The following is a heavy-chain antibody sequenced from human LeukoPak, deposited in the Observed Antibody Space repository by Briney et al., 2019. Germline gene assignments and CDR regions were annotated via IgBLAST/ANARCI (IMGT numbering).Heavy chain of an antibody. V-gene: IGHV3-21*01. D-gene: IGHD3-3*01. CDR3: ARGGVAGHYYYMDV. J-gene: IGHJ6*03. CDR1: VFTFSSYS. Sequence: SGGSLRLSCAASVFTFSSYSMNWVRQAPGKGLEWVSSISSSSSYIYYADSVKGRFTISRDNAKNSLYLQMNSLRAEDTAVYYCARGGVAGHYYYMDVWGKGTTVTVSS. CDR2: ISSSSSYI.